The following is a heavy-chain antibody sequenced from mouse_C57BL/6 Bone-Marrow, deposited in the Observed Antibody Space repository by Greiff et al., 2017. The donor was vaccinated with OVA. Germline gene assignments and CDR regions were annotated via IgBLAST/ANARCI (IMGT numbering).Heavy chain of an antibody. CDR1: GYTFTDYD. V-gene: IGHV1-18*01. J-gene: IGHJ4*01. CDR2: LYPNHGGT. D-gene: IGHD2-4*01. Sequence: EVQLQQSGPELVKPGASVKIPCKASGYTFTDYDMDWVQQSPGQSLEWIGALYPNHGGTISNQKFKGKATLTVDKSSSTAYMELRSLTSEDTAVYYGARGMITDLYYNAMDYWGQGTTVTVSS. CDR3: ARGMITDLYYNAMDY.